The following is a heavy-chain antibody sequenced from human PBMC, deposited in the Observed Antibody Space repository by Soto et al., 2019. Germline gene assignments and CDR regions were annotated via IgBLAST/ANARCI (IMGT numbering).Heavy chain of an antibody. CDR3: ARSTGTYFDH. J-gene: IGHJ4*02. CDR1: GGSISSGGYF. D-gene: IGHD3-9*01. Sequence: SETLSLTCGVSGGSISSGGYFWNWIRQHPGKGLEWIGYIYYSGGTYYNPSLKSRVTISRDTSKNQLSLNLISVTAADTAVYYCARSTGTYFDHWGQGTLVTVSS. CDR2: IYYSGGT. V-gene: IGHV4-31*11.